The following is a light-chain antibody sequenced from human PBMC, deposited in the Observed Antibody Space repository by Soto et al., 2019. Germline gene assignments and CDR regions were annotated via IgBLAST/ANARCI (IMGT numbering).Light chain of an antibody. CDR3: QQYNSYSWT. CDR1: QSISSW. Sequence: DIQMTPSPSPPSASVGDRVTITCRASQSISSWLAWYQQKPGKAPKLLIYDASSLESGVPSRFSGSGSGTEFTLTISSLQPDDFATYYCQQYNSYSWTFGQGTKVDIK. V-gene: IGKV1-5*01. CDR2: DAS. J-gene: IGKJ1*01.